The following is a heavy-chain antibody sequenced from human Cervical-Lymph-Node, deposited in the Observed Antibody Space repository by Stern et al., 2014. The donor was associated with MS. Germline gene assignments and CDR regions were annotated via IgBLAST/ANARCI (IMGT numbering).Heavy chain of an antibody. V-gene: IGHV5-51*03. CDR2: IHPGDSDT. J-gene: IGHJ6*02. Sequence: MQLVQSGAEVKKPGESLKISCKASGYNFPGYWIAWVRQMPGKGLEWMGSIHPGDSDTTYSPSFQGQVTISADKSITTAYLQWSRLKASDTASYYCARREGVAAAALLLGLDVWGQGTTVTVSS. CDR3: ARREGVAAAALLLGLDV. CDR1: GYNFPGYW. D-gene: IGHD6-13*01.